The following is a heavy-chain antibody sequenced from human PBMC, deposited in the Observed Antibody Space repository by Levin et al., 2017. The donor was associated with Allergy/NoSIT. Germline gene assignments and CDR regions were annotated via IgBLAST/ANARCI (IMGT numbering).Heavy chain of an antibody. Sequence: SETLSLTCTVSGVSITNSRYFWDWIRQPPGKGLEWIGSVYYSGSTSYTPSLSSRVTISLDTSKNQFSLKLSSVTAADTAVYYCARHYPAYSSSSSLDSWGQGVLVTVPS. V-gene: IGHV4-39*01. CDR2: VYYSGST. J-gene: IGHJ4*02. D-gene: IGHD6-6*01. CDR1: GVSITNSRYF. CDR3: ARHYPAYSSSSSLDS.